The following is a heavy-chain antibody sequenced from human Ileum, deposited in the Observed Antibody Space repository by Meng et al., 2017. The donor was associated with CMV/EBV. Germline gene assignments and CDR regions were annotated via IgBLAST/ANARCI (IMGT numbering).Heavy chain of an antibody. J-gene: IGHJ4*02. CDR3: RVGHYSDF. V-gene: IGHV3-7*01. D-gene: IGHD3-10*01. CDR1: GFTFNNFW. Sequence: VESGGGLVRPGGSLRLSCAASGFTFNNFWMSWVRQAPGKGLEWVANIKNDGSEIYYADYVKGRFTISRDNAKNLLYLQMNSLRAEDTAVYYCRVGHYSDFWGQGTLVTVSS. CDR2: IKNDGSEI.